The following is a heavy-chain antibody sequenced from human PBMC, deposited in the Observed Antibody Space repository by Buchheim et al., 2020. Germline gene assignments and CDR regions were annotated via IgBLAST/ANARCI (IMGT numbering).Heavy chain of an antibody. CDR3: AKDQGYCSSTSCYSYGMDV. CDR1: GFTFSSYG. V-gene: IGHV3-30*18. CDR2: ISYDGSNK. D-gene: IGHD2-2*01. Sequence: QVQLVESGGGVVQPGRSLRLSCAASGFTFSSYGMHWVRQAPGKGLEWVAVISYDGSNKYYADSVKGRFTISRDNSKNTLYLQMNSLRAEDTAVYYCAKDQGYCSSTSCYSYGMDVWGQGTT. J-gene: IGHJ6*02.